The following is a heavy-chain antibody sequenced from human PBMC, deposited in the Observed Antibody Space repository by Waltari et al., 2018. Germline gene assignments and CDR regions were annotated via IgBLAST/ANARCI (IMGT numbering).Heavy chain of an antibody. Sequence: EVQLVESGGGLLHPGGSLRLSCAASGFPFSTYGMAWVRQAPGKGLEWVSGISSGGGPTCYADSVKGRFTISRDDSKNTLFLQMDSLRAEDTAIYYCAKDIVAAIWAFDHWGQGALVTVSS. CDR3: AKDIVAAIWAFDH. V-gene: IGHV3-23*03. CDR1: GFPFSTYG. D-gene: IGHD5-12*01. J-gene: IGHJ4*02. CDR2: ISSGGGPT.